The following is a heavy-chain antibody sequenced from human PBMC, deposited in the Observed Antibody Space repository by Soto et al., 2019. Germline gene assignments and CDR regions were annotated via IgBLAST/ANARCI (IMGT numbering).Heavy chain of an antibody. V-gene: IGHV3-23*01. J-gene: IGHJ4*02. CDR3: AKDPWGPYGDPLGY. Sequence: PGGSLRLSCAASGFTFRSYAMSWVRQAPGKGLEWVSAIGGSSGSTDYADSVKGRFTISRDNSKNTLYLQMNSLRAEDTAVYYCAKDPWGPYGDPLGYWGQGTLVTVSS. CDR1: GFTFRSYA. CDR2: IGGSSGST. D-gene: IGHD4-17*01.